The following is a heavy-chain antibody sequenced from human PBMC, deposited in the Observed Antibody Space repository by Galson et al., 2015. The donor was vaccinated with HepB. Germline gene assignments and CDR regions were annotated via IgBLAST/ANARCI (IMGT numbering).Heavy chain of an antibody. CDR3: VRKREYDMGYGMDV. CDR2: IYSGGTT. Sequence: SLRLSCAVSGFTVSSNQMSWVRQAPGKGLEWVSIIYSGGTTYHADSVKGRLTISRDNSKNTLYLQMNSLRAEDTAVYYCVRKREYDMGYGMDVWGQGTTVTVSS. J-gene: IGHJ6*02. V-gene: IGHV3-53*01. CDR1: GFTVSSNQ. D-gene: IGHD3-9*01.